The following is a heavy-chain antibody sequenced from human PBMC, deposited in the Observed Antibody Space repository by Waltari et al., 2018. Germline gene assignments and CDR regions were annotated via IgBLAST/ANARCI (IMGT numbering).Heavy chain of an antibody. J-gene: IGHJ4*02. CDR3: AREVGATGGFY. V-gene: IGHV4-38-2*02. CDR1: GYSISSGYY. D-gene: IGHD1-26*01. CDR2: IYHSGST. Sequence: QVQLQESGPGLVKPSETLSLTCAVSGYSISSGYYWGWIRQPPGKGLEWIGSIYHSGSTYYNPSLRSGVTIAVDTSKNQFSLKLSSGTAADTAVYYCAREVGATGGFYWGQGTLVTVSS.